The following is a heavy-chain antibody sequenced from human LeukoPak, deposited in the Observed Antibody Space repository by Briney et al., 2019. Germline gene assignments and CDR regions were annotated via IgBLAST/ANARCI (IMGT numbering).Heavy chain of an antibody. CDR1: GFMFRDAA. Sequence: GGSLRLSCAASGFMFRDAAMTWVRQAPGKGLEWVSLIASSGLNTYYADSVRGRFTISRDNSKNTLSLQMNSLRAEDTAVYYCARDLSTMTTWGHKGYFDYWGQGTLVTVSS. J-gene: IGHJ4*02. V-gene: IGHV3-23*01. D-gene: IGHD4-17*01. CDR3: ARDLSTMTTWGHKGYFDY. CDR2: IASSGLNT.